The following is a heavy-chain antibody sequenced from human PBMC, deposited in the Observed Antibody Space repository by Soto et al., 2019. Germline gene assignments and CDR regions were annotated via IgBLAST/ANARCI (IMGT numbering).Heavy chain of an antibody. CDR2: ISGSGGST. V-gene: IGHV3-23*01. Sequence: GGSLGLSCAASGFTFSSYAMSGVRQAPGKGLEWVSAISGSGGSTYYADSVKGRFTISRDNSKNTLYLQMNSLRAEDTAVYYCAKEDSSSSLYYYYYGMDVWGQGTTVTVSS. J-gene: IGHJ6*02. D-gene: IGHD6-6*01. CDR3: AKEDSSSSLYYYYYGMDV. CDR1: GFTFSSYA.